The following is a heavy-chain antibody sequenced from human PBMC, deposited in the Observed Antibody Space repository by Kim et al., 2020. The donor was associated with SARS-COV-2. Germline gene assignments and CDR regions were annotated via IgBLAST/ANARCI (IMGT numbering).Heavy chain of an antibody. CDR2: INTGNDDT. CDR1: GYTFTTYA. V-gene: IGHV1-3*04. D-gene: IGHD3-22*01. Sequence: ASVKVSCKSSGYTFTTYAIHWVRQAPGQRLEWMGWINTGNDDTKYSQKFQGRVTITRDTSATTAYMELSSLRSEDTAVYYCARGADSRGYNNWFDPWGQGTLVTVSS. J-gene: IGHJ5*02. CDR3: ARGADSRGYNNWFDP.